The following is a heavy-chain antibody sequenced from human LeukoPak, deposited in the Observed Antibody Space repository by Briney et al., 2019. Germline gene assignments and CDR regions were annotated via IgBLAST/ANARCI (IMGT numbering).Heavy chain of an antibody. CDR2: ISGSGGST. Sequence: AGGPLRLSCAASGFTFSSYAMSWVRQAPGKGLEWVLAISGSGGSTYYADSVKGRFTISRDNSKNTLYLQMNSLRAEDTAVYYCAKVLDYYGSGSYYLGPPLRTYYFDYWGQGTLVTVSS. CDR1: GFTFSSYA. CDR3: AKVLDYYGSGSYYLGPPLRTYYFDY. J-gene: IGHJ4*02. V-gene: IGHV3-23*01. D-gene: IGHD3-10*01.